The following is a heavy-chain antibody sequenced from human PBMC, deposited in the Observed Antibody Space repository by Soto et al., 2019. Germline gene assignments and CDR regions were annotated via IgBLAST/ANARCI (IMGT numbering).Heavy chain of an antibody. CDR1: GCTFSNAW. D-gene: IGHD3-22*01. J-gene: IGHJ4*02. CDR2: IKSKTDGGTT. CDR3: TTDLKNYYDSSGSFDY. V-gene: IGHV3-15*01. Sequence: GALSLSCAASGCTFSNAWMSWVRQAPGKGLEWVGRIKSKTDGGTTDYAAPVKGRFTISRDDSKNTLYLQMNSLKTEDTAVYYCTTDLKNYYDSSGSFDYWGQGTLVTVSS.